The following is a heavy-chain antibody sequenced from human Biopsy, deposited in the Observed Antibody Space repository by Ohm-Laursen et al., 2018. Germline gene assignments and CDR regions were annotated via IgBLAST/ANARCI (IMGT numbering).Heavy chain of an antibody. CDR1: GGSISSYY. J-gene: IGHJ4*02. CDR3: ARDDAVTVIRGLYY. V-gene: IGHV4-59*07. CDR2: IYYSGTT. Sequence: SDTLSLTCIVSGGSISSYYWNWIRQPPGKGLEWIGCIYYSGTTDYSPSLKSRVTISIDKSKNQFFLKLSSVTAEDTAVYYCARDDAVTVIRGLYYWGQGALVTVSS. D-gene: IGHD2-21*02.